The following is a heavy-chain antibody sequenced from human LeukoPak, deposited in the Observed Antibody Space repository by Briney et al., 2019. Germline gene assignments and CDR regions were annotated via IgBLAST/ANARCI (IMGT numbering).Heavy chain of an antibody. Sequence: GGSLRRSCAASGFTFSSYGMHWVRQAPGKGLEWVAVISYDGSNKYYADSVKGRFTISRDNSKNTLYLQMNSLRAEDTAVYYCARHSGTLALDYWGQGTLVTVSS. CDR1: GFTFSSYG. D-gene: IGHD1-26*01. CDR3: ARHSGTLALDY. V-gene: IGHV3-30*03. J-gene: IGHJ4*02. CDR2: ISYDGSNK.